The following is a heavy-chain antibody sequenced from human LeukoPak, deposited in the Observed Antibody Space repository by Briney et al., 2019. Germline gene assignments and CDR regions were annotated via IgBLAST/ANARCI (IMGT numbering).Heavy chain of an antibody. D-gene: IGHD2-2*01. CDR1: GFTFSSYA. Sequence: GKSLRLSCAASGFTFSSYARHWVRQAPGKGLEWEAVISYDGSNKHYADSVKGRFTISRDDSKSTLYLQMNSLRPEDTAVYYCARGGGVPAASYFYAMDVWGKGTTVTVSS. CDR3: ARGGGVPAASYFYAMDV. J-gene: IGHJ6*04. V-gene: IGHV3-30*04. CDR2: ISYDGSNK.